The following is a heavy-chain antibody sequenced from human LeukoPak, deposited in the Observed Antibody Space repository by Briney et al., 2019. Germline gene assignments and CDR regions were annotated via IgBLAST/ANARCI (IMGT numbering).Heavy chain of an antibody. CDR2: INHSGST. CDR1: GGSFSGYY. Sequence: PSETLSLTCAVYGGSFSGYYWSWLRHPPGNGLEWIGEINHSGSTNYNPSLKSRVTISVDTSKNQFSLKLSSVTAADTAAYYCARDVPFDYWGQGTLVTVSS. J-gene: IGHJ4*02. V-gene: IGHV4-34*01. CDR3: ARDVPFDY.